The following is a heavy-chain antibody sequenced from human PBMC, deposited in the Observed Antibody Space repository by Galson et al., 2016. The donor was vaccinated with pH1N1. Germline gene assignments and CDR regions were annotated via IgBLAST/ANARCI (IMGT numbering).Heavy chain of an antibody. CDR3: AHREVMITNAFDF. Sequence: PALVKPTQTLTLTCNFSGFSVSSSGMGVGWIRQLPGKGLEWLAVIYWDDDKRYSPSLKSRLTITKDTSKNRVVLKMTNMDPADTATYYCAHREVMITNAFDFWGQGTKVTVSS. J-gene: IGHJ3*01. D-gene: IGHD3-16*01. CDR2: IYWDDDK. CDR1: GFSVSSSGMG. V-gene: IGHV2-5*02.